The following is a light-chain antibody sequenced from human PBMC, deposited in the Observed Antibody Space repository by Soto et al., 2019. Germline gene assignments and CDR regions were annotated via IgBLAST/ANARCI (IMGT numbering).Light chain of an antibody. CDR2: DAS. J-gene: IGKJ3*01. V-gene: IGKV3-11*01. Sequence: EIVLTQSPATLSLSPGERATLSCRASQSVSSFLAWYQQKPGQAPRLLIYDASDRATGIPARFSGSGSGTDFTLTISSLEPEDFAVYYCQRRSNWQVTFGPGTKVAIK. CDR1: QSVSSF. CDR3: QRRSNWQVT.